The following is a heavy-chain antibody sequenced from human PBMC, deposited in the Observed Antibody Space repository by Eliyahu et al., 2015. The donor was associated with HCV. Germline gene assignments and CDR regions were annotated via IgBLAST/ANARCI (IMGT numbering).Heavy chain of an antibody. CDR3: ASEVVVTEGRRGFFDY. D-gene: IGHD2-21*02. Sequence: QVQLQQWGAGLLKPSETLSLTCAVYGXSFSGYYWXWIRQPPGKGLEWIGEINHSGSTNYNPSLKSRLTISVDTSKNQFSLKLSSVTAADTAVYYCASEVVVTEGRRGFFDYWGQGTLVTVSS. CDR1: GXSFSGYY. V-gene: IGHV4-34*01. J-gene: IGHJ4*02. CDR2: INHSGST.